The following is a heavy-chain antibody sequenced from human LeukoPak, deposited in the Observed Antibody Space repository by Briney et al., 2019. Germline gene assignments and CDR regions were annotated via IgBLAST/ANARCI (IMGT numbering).Heavy chain of an antibody. J-gene: IGHJ4*02. Sequence: SETLSLTCAVSGYSISSGYYWGWIRQPPGKGLEWIGSIYHSGSTYYNPSLKSRVTISVDTSKNQFSLKLSSVTAADTAVYYCARIFSGYYYALDYWGQGTLVTVSS. V-gene: IGHV4-38-2*01. CDR2: IYHSGST. CDR1: GYSISSGYY. CDR3: ARIFSGYYYALDY. D-gene: IGHD3-22*01.